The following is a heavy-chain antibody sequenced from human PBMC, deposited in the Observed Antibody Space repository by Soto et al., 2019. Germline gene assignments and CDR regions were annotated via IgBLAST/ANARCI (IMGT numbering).Heavy chain of an antibody. CDR2: IWYDGSNK. J-gene: IGHJ6*03. Sequence: GGSLRLSCAASGFTFSSYGMHWVRQAPGKGLEWVAVIWYDGSNKYYADSVKGRFTISRDNSKNTLYLQMNSLRAEDTAVYYCARDVDDYLSAGYYMDVWGKGTTVTVSS. D-gene: IGHD4-17*01. CDR1: GFTFSSYG. CDR3: ARDVDDYLSAGYYMDV. V-gene: IGHV3-33*01.